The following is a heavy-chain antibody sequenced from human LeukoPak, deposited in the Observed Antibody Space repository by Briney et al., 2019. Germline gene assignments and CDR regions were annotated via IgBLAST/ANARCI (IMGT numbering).Heavy chain of an antibody. CDR2: SYYSGST. CDR3: TTSANYGGNSGYFDF. Sequence: SETLSLTCTVSGVPISSSTYYWGWIRQPPGKGLEWIGSSYYSGSTYYNPSLKSRVTISVDTSKNQLSLKLSSVTAADTAVYYCTTSANYGGNSGYFDFWGQGTLVTVSS. V-gene: IGHV4-39*01. CDR1: GVPISSSTYY. J-gene: IGHJ4*02. D-gene: IGHD4-23*01.